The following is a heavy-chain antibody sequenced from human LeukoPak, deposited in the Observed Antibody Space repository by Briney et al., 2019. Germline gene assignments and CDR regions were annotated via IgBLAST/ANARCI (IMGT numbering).Heavy chain of an antibody. D-gene: IGHD2-2*01. Sequence: SETLSLTCTVSGGSISSHYWSWIRQPPGKGLEWIGYIYYSGSTNYNPSLKSRVTTSVDTSKNQFSLKLSSVTAADTAVYYCARVVVPADFDYWGQGTLVTVSS. J-gene: IGHJ4*02. CDR2: IYYSGST. CDR1: GGSISSHY. CDR3: ARVVVPADFDY. V-gene: IGHV4-59*11.